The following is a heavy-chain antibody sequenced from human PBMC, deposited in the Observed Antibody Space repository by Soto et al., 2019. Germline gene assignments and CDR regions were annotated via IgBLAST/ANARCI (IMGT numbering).Heavy chain of an antibody. CDR2: IYYSGST. CDR1: GGYISSSSYY. Sequence: SETLSLTCTVSGGYISSSSYYWGWIRQPPGKGLEWIGSIYYSGSTYYNPSLKSRVTISVDTSKNQFSLKLSSVTAADTAVYYCERSVVVPAAAIYFDNWGQGTLVTVSS. V-gene: IGHV4-39*01. CDR3: ERSVVVPAAAIYFDN. J-gene: IGHJ4*02. D-gene: IGHD2-2*01.